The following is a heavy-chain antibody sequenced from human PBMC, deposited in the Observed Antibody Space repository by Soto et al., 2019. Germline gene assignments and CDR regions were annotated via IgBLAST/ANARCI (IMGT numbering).Heavy chain of an antibody. J-gene: IGHJ5*02. CDR2: INHIGST. CDR1: GGSFSGYY. Sequence: SLTCSVYGGSFSGYYWSWIRQPPGKGLEWIGEINHIGSTNYNPSLKSRVTISVDTSKNQFSLKLSSVTAADTAVYYCAREWQLVGWFEPWGQGTLVTVSS. V-gene: IGHV4-34*01. D-gene: IGHD6-13*01. CDR3: AREWQLVGWFEP.